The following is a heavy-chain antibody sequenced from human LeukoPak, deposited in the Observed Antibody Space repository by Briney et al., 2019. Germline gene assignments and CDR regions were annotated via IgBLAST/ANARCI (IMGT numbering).Heavy chain of an antibody. CDR2: IIPIFGTA. D-gene: IGHD2-8*01. Sequence: GASVKVSCKASGYTFTGYYMHWVRQAPGQGLEWMGGIIPIFGTANYAQKFQGRVTITADESTSTAYMELSSLRSEDTAVYYCARDLYGPYYFDYWGQGTLVTVSS. J-gene: IGHJ4*02. CDR1: GYTFTGYY. CDR3: ARDLYGPYYFDY. V-gene: IGHV1-69*13.